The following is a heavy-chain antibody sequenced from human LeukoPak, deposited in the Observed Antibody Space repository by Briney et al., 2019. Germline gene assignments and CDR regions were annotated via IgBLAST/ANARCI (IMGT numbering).Heavy chain of an antibody. CDR2: IYTSGST. CDR3: ARVSYCSGGSCYRVSWFDP. J-gene: IGHJ5*02. CDR1: GGSISSGSYY. D-gene: IGHD2-15*01. Sequence: SQTLSLTCTVSGGSISSGSYYWSWIRQPAGKGREWIGRIYTSGSTNYNPSLKSRVTISVDTSKNQFSLKLCSVTAADTAVYYCARVSYCSGGSCYRVSWFDPWGQGTLVTVSS. V-gene: IGHV4-61*02.